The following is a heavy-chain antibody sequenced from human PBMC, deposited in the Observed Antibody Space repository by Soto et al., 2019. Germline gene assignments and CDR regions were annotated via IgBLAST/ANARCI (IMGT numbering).Heavy chain of an antibody. CDR3: ARDTLVQTYYSYYGMDV. D-gene: IGHD1-1*01. CDR2: ISSSSSYI. J-gene: IGHJ6*02. V-gene: IGHV3-21*01. CDR1: GFTFSSYS. Sequence: GGSLRLSCAASGFTFSSYSMNWVRQAPGKGLEWVSSISSSSSYIYYADSVKGRFTISRDNAKNSLYLQMNSLRAEDTAVYYCARDTLVQTYYSYYGMDVWGQGTSVTVSS.